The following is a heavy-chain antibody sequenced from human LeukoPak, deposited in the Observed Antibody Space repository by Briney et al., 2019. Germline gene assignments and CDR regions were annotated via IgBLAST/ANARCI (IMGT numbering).Heavy chain of an antibody. CDR1: GFSLSTSGVG. CDR2: IYWNDDK. V-gene: IGHV2-5*01. CDR3: AHRSAWSIFDY. J-gene: IGHJ4*02. D-gene: IGHD6-19*01. Sequence: ESGPTLVKPTQTLTLTCTLSGFSLSTSGVGVGWIRQPPGKALEWLTLIYWNDDKRYSPSLKSRLTITKDTSKNQVVLTMTNMDPVDTATYYCAHRSAWSIFDYWGQGTLVTVSS.